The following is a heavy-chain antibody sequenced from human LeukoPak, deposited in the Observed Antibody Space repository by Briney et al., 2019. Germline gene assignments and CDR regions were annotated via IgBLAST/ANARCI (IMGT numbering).Heavy chain of an antibody. D-gene: IGHD7-27*01. V-gene: IGHV3-30-3*01. Sequence: PGRSLRLSCAASEFTFNDYTMHWVRQPPGQGLEWVAIISYDGSNKYYADSEKGRFTISRDNSTNTLYLQMNSLRPEDTAEYYCARQSGDYFDYWGQGTLVTVSS. CDR2: ISYDGSNK. J-gene: IGHJ4*02. CDR1: EFTFNDYT. CDR3: ARQSGDYFDY.